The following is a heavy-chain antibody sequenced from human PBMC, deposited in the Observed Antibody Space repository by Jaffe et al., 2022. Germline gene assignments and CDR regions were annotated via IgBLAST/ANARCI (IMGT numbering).Heavy chain of an antibody. Sequence: EVQLLESGGGLVQPGGSLRLSCAASGFTFSSYAMSWVRQAPGKGLEWVSAISGSGGSTYYADSVKGRFTISRDNSKNTLYLQMNSLRAEDTAVYYCATLPPRPTTVTTRLEVYWGQGTLVTVSS. CDR2: ISGSGGST. D-gene: IGHD4-17*01. J-gene: IGHJ4*02. V-gene: IGHV3-23*01. CDR3: ATLPPRPTTVTTRLEVY. CDR1: GFTFSSYA.